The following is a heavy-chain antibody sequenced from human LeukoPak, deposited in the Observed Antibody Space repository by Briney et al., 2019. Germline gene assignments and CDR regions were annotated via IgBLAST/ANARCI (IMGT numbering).Heavy chain of an antibody. D-gene: IGHD6-13*01. CDR1: GYSFSTNG. J-gene: IGHJ4*02. Sequence: ASVKNSSKTSGYSFSTNGISWRRHPPGERREWMGWITTYNGNTKYAQNLQGRVTMTTDTSTSTAYLDLRSLRSDDTAVYYCARSPTAAVVRFDFWGQGTLVTVSS. V-gene: IGHV1-18*01. CDR3: ARSPTAAVVRFDF. CDR2: ITTYNGNT.